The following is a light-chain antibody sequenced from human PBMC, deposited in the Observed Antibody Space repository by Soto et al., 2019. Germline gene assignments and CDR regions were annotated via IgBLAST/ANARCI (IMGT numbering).Light chain of an antibody. CDR2: EVS. Sequence: QSALTQPASVSGSLGQSITISCTGTSSDVVAYNYVSWYQQQPGKAPKLMISEVSNRPSGVSNRFSGSKSGNTASLIISGLQAEDESDYYCCSFTSITTYVFGTGTKVTVL. CDR3: CSFTSITTYV. J-gene: IGLJ1*01. V-gene: IGLV2-14*01. CDR1: SSDVVAYNY.